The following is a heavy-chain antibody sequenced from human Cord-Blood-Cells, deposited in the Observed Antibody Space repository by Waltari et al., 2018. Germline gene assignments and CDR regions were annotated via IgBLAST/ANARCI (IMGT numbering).Heavy chain of an antibody. CDR3: AKDYEGYSSSWPN. CDR1: GFTFSSYA. Sequence: EVQLLESGGGLVQPGGSLRLSCAASGFTFSSYALSWVRQAPGKGLEWVSAISGSGGSTYYADSVKGRFTISRDNSKNMLYLQMNSLRAEDTAVYYCAKDYEGYSSSWPNWGQGTLVTVSS. CDR2: ISGSGGST. V-gene: IGHV3-23*01. J-gene: IGHJ4*02. D-gene: IGHD6-13*01.